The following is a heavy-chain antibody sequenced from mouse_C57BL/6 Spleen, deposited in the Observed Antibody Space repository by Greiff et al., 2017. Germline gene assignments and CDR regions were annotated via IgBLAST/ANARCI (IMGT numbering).Heavy chain of an antibody. D-gene: IGHD2-5*01. CDR1: GYTFTSYW. CDR3: ARGYSNYERVWFAD. Sequence: QVQLQQPGAELVMPGASVKLSCKASGYTFTSYWMHWVKQRPGQGLEWIGEIDPSDSYTNYNQKFKGKSTLTVDKSSSTAYMQLSRLTSEDSAVYYCARGYSNYERVWFADWGQGTLVTVSA. CDR2: IDPSDSYT. V-gene: IGHV1-69*01. J-gene: IGHJ3*01.